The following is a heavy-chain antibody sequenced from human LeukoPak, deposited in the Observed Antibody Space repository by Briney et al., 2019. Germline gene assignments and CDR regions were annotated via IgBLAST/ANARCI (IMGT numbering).Heavy chain of an antibody. J-gene: IGHJ4*02. Sequence: GASVKVSCKASGYTFTDYYIHWVRQAPGQGLEWMGWINTKSGGTNCAQKFQDRVTMTRDTSISTAYMELRSLRSDDTAVYYCARGGSPPGYWGQGTLVTVSS. CDR3: ARGGSPPGY. D-gene: IGHD2-15*01. V-gene: IGHV1-2*02. CDR2: INTKSGGT. CDR1: GYTFTDYY.